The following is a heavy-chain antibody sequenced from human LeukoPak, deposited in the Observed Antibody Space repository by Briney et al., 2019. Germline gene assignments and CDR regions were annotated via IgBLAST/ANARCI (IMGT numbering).Heavy chain of an antibody. D-gene: IGHD3-22*01. CDR2: INSDGSST. Sequence: PGGSLRLSCAASGFTFSSYWMHWVRQAPGKGLVWVSRINSDGSSTSYADSVKGRFTISRDNAKNTLYLQMNSLRAEDTAVYYCARDYYYDSSELQSYYYYYYMDVWGKGTTVTISS. V-gene: IGHV3-74*01. CDR3: ARDYYYDSSELQSYYYYYYMDV. J-gene: IGHJ6*03. CDR1: GFTFSSYW.